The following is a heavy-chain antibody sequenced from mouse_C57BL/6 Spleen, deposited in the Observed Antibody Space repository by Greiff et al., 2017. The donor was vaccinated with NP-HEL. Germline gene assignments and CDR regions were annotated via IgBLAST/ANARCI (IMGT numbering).Heavy chain of an antibody. V-gene: IGHV1-59*01. CDR3: ARSYYGNPAWCAY. J-gene: IGHJ3*01. D-gene: IGHD2-1*01. Sequence: QVQLQQPGAELVRPGTSVKLSCKASGYTFTSYWMHWVKQRPGQGLEWIGVIDPSDSYPTYNQKFKGKATLTVDTSSSTAYMQLSSLTSEDSAVYYCARSYYGNPAWCAYWGQGTLVTVSA. CDR1: GYTFTSYW. CDR2: IDPSDSYP.